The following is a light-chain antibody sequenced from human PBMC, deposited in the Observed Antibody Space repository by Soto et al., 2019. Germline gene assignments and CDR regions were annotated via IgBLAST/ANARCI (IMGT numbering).Light chain of an antibody. J-gene: IGKJ3*01. CDR2: GAS. CDR1: QSISDY. CDR3: QQSYSLPLT. Sequence: DIQMTQSPSSLSASVGDRVAITCRSSQSISDYLNWYQQKPGKALKLVIYGASNLQSGVPPRFSGSRPGSEFTLTISGLQPDDFAIYFCQQSYSLPLTFGPGTKVDV. V-gene: IGKV1-39*01.